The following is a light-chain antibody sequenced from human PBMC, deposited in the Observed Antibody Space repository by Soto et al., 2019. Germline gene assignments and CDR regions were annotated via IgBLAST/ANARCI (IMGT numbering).Light chain of an antibody. J-gene: IGKJ1*01. CDR2: GAS. CDR3: QQYHHYPLT. Sequence: DIQMTQSPSTLSASVGDRVIITCRASQDIKHWLAWYQQRPGKAPKLLIYGASKLHTGVPSRFSGSGSGTDFTLIITGLLPDDIATYFCQQYHHYPLTFGQGTKVEV. CDR1: QDIKHW. V-gene: IGKV1-5*03.